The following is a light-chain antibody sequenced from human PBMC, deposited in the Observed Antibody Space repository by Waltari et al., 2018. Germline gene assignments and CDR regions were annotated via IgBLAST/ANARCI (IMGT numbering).Light chain of an antibody. CDR2: ANN. J-gene: IGLJ2*01. V-gene: IGLV1-40*01. CDR3: QSYDSSLSAWV. Sequence: TGSSSNIGSRFDVHWYQQVPGTVPKLLIYANNYRPSGVPGRFSGSKSGTSASLAIAGLQAEDEADYYCQSYDSSLSAWVFGGGTKLTVL. CDR1: SSNIGSRFD.